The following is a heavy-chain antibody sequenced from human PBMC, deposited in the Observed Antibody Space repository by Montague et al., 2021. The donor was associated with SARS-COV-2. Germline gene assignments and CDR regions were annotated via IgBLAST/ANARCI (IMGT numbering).Heavy chain of an antibody. J-gene: IGHJ4*02. D-gene: IGHD3-9*01. Sequence: TLSLTCTVSGGSISSSSYYWGWIRQPPGKGLEWIGYIYYSGSTYYNPSLKSRVTISVDTSRNQFSLKLSSVTAADTAVYYCARSRIIRYFDWLSQMAYFDYWGQGTLVTVSS. CDR3: ARSRIIRYFDWLSQMAYFDY. CDR2: IYYSGST. V-gene: IGHV4-30-4*08. CDR1: GGSISSSSYY.